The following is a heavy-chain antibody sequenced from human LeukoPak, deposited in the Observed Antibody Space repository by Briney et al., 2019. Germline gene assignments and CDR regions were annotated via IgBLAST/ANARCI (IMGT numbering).Heavy chain of an antibody. CDR1: GGTFGSYA. CDR3: ARVAGELIGANWFDP. CDR2: IIPIFGTA. J-gene: IGHJ5*02. Sequence: SVKVSCKASGGTFGSYAISWVRQAPGQGLEWMGGIIPIFGTANYAQKFQGRVTITADESTSTAYMELSSLRSEDTAVYYCARVAGELIGANWFDPWGQGTLVTVSS. D-gene: IGHD3-10*01. V-gene: IGHV1-69*01.